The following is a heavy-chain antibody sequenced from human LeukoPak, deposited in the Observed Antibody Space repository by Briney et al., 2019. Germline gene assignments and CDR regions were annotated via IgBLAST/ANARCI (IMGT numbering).Heavy chain of an antibody. CDR1: GFTVSSNY. D-gene: IGHD4-17*01. CDR3: ARSYGYGAAFDI. J-gene: IGHJ3*02. Sequence: GGSLRLSCAASGFTVSSNYMSWVRQAPGKGLEWVSVIYSGGSTYYADSVKGRFTISRDDAKNSLHLQMNSLRAEDTAVYYCARSYGYGAAFDIWGQGTMVTVSS. CDR2: IYSGGST. V-gene: IGHV3-66*01.